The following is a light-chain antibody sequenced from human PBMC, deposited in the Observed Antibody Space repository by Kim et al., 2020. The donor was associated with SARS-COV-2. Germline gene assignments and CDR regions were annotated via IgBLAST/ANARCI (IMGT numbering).Light chain of an antibody. V-gene: IGKV1-33*01. CDR2: DAY. CDR3: QYYDSLYT. CDR1: QDIANY. Sequence: DIQMTQSPSSLSASVGDRVTITCQASQDIANYLSWYQQKPGKAPKLLIFDAYNLETGVPSRFSGSGSGTHFTFTISSLQPEGIATYYCQYYDSLYTFGQGTKLEIK. J-gene: IGKJ2*01.